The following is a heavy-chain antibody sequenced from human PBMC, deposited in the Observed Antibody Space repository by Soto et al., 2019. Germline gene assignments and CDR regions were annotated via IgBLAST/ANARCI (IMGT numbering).Heavy chain of an antibody. CDR1: GFTFSTYW. CDR3: ARDRGRGVECFGTCYSSYFDP. J-gene: IGHJ5*02. V-gene: IGHV3-7*01. Sequence: EVQLVESGGGLVQPGGSLRLSCAASGFTFSTYWMSWVRQAPGKGLEWVANIKEDASAKSYVDSVKGRFTISRDNAKNSLYLQMNSLRAEDTAVYHCARDRGRGVECFGTCYSSYFDPWGQGTLVTVSS. D-gene: IGHD2-15*01. CDR2: IKEDASAK.